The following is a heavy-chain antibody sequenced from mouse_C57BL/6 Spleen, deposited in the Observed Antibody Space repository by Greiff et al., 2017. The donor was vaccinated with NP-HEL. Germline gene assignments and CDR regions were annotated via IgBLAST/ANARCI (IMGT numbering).Heavy chain of an antibody. CDR1: GYTFTSYW. D-gene: IGHD3-2*02. Sequence: VQLQQPGAELVKPGASVKMSCKASGYTFTSYWITWVKQRPGQGLEWIGDIYPGSGSTNYNEKFKSKATLTVDTSSSTAYMQLSSLTSEDFAVYYCARAQATRAMDYWGQGTSVTVSS. V-gene: IGHV1-55*01. CDR2: IYPGSGST. J-gene: IGHJ4*01. CDR3: ARAQATRAMDY.